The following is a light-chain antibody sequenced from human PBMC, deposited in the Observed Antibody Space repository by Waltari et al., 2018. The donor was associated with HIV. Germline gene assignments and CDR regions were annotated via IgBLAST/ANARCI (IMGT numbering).Light chain of an antibody. CDR2: GAS. J-gene: IGKJ4*01. CDR1: QTINNNY. CDR3: QQYGSSPLT. Sequence: IVLTQSPASLSLSPGETATLSCRASQTINNNYLAWYQQKRGQTPILLLDGASARATGIPDRFSGSASGTDFTLTISRLEPADFAVYYCQQYGSSPLTFGGGTKVEIK. V-gene: IGKV3-20*01.